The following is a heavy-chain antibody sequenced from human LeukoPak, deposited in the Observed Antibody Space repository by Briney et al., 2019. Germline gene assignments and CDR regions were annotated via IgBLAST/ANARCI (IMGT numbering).Heavy chain of an antibody. J-gene: IGHJ4*02. D-gene: IGHD3-22*01. CDR1: GFTFSSYN. CDR3: ARGGYYDSSGYPDY. V-gene: IGHV3-48*01. CDR2: ISSSSSTI. Sequence: GGSLRLSCAASGFTFSSYNMNWVRQAPGKGLEWVSYISSSSSTIYYADSVKGRFTISRDNAKNSLYLQMNSLRAEDTAVYYCARGGYYDSSGYPDYWGQGTLVTVSS.